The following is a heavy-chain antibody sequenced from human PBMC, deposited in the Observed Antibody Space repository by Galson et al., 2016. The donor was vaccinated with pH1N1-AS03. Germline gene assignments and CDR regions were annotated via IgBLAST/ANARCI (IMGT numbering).Heavy chain of an antibody. Sequence: SVKVSCKASGYTFSAYAMHWVRQAPGQGLEWMGWINTGNGDTRYSQKFQDRITISSDAGATTAYMELSSLRSEDTAVFYSARDWNGRWQQFLDHWGQGTLVTVSA. CDR2: INTGNGDT. D-gene: IGHD5-24*01. CDR1: GYTFSAYA. CDR3: ARDWNGRWQQFLDH. J-gene: IGHJ4*02. V-gene: IGHV1-3*04.